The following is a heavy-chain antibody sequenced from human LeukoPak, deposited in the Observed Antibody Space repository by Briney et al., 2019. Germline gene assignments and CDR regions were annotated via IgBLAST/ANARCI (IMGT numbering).Heavy chain of an antibody. CDR1: GFTFSSYS. V-gene: IGHV3-30*04. J-gene: IGHJ5*02. CDR3: AKDQRLNWFDP. Sequence: GGSLRLSCTASGFTFSSYSMHWVRQAPGKGLEWVAVIGSDASLTYYADSVKGRFTISRDNSKNTLFLQMNSLRAEDTAVYYCAKDQRLNWFDPWGQGTLVTVSS. CDR2: IGSDASLT.